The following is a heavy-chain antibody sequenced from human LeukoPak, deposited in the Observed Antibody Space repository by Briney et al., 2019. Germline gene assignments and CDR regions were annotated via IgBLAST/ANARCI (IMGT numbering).Heavy chain of an antibody. CDR3: ARDDGYNYYFDY. CDR1: GGSFSGYY. D-gene: IGHD5-24*01. CDR2: INHSGST. Sequence: SETLSLTCAVYGGSFSGYYWSWIRQPPGKGLEWIGEINHSGSTNYNPSLKSRVTISVDTSRNQFSLKLSSVTAADTAVYYCARDDGYNYYFDYWGQGTLVTVSS. J-gene: IGHJ4*02. V-gene: IGHV4-34*01.